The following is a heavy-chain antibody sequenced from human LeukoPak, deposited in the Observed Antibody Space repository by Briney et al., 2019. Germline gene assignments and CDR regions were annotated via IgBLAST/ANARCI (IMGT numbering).Heavy chain of an antibody. V-gene: IGHV3-7*03. CDR2: IKQDGSEK. J-gene: IGHJ4*02. Sequence: PGGSLRLSCAASGFTYSSYWMSWVRQAPGKGLEWVANIKQDGSEKYYVDSVKGRFTISRDNAKNSLYLQMNSLRAEDTSVYYSARHRKLNSGYVEFDYWGQGTLVTVSS. CDR3: ARHRKLNSGYVEFDY. D-gene: IGHD5-12*01. CDR1: GFTYSSYW.